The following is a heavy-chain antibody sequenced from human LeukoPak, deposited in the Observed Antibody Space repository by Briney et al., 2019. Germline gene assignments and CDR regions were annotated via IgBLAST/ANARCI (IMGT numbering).Heavy chain of an antibody. D-gene: IGHD2-15*01. CDR2: INHSGST. CDR1: GGSFSGYY. V-gene: IGHV4-34*01. Sequence: SETLSLTCAVYGGSFSGYYWSWIRQPPGKGLEWIGEINHSGSTNYNPSLKSRVTISVDTSKNQFSLKLSSVTAADTAVYHCARARGRIRGGSRIWFDPWGQGTLVTVSS. J-gene: IGHJ5*02. CDR3: ARARGRIRGGSRIWFDP.